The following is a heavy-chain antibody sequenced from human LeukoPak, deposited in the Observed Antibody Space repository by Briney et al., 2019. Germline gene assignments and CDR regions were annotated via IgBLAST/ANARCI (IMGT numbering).Heavy chain of an antibody. CDR2: ISYDGSNT. Sequence: PGRSLRLSCAASGFSFSIYAMDWVRQAPGKGLEWVAVISYDGSNTYYTDSVKGRFTISRDNSKNALFLQMNSLRVEDTAMYYCARSWYCSGGRCGGIDYWGQGTLVTVSS. CDR3: ARSWYCSGGRCGGIDY. V-gene: IGHV3-30*04. D-gene: IGHD2-15*01. J-gene: IGHJ4*02. CDR1: GFSFSIYA.